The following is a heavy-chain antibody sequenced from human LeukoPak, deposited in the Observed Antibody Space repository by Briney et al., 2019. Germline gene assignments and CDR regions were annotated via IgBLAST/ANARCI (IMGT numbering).Heavy chain of an antibody. J-gene: IGHJ4*02. CDR3: AREYSSSSGRSFDY. Sequence: GGSLRLSCAASAFTFSGYSMNWVRQAPGKGLEWVSYISPSATTIYYADSVKGRFTFSRDNAKNSLYLQMNSLRAEDTAVYYCAREYSSSSGRSFDYWGQGTLVTVSS. CDR2: ISPSATTI. D-gene: IGHD6-6*01. V-gene: IGHV3-48*01. CDR1: AFTFSGYS.